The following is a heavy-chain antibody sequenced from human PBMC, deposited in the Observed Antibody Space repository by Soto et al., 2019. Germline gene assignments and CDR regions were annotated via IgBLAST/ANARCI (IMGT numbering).Heavy chain of an antibody. J-gene: IGHJ5*02. Sequence: QVHLVQSGAELKNPGAAVKVSCKASGYTFFRYAIHWVRQAPGQQLEWMGWINAGNGKTKYSEKFQGRITITRETSANTAFMELSSLTSDDTAMYFCASREVGIAVGGLNSWGQGTPVTVSS. CDR1: GYTFFRYA. V-gene: IGHV1-3*01. D-gene: IGHD6-19*01. CDR3: ASREVGIAVGGLNS. CDR2: INAGNGKT.